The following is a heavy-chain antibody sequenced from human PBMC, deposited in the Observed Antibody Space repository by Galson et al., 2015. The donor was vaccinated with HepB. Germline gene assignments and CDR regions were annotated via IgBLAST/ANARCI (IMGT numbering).Heavy chain of an antibody. CDR3: ARNRGYETFDY. J-gene: IGHJ4*02. CDR2: IEEDGSIK. V-gene: IGHV3-7*03. CDR1: GFMFSGHW. Sequence: SLRLSCAASGFMFSGHWMNWVRQAPGKGLEWVANIEEDGSIKYYVDSVTGRFTISRDNARNLLYLQMNGLRAEDTAVYFCARNRGYETFDYWSQGALVTVSS. D-gene: IGHD5-12*01.